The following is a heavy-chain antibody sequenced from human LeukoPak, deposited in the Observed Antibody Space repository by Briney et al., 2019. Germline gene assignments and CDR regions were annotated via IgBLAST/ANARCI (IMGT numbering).Heavy chain of an antibody. D-gene: IGHD3-16*01. Sequence: KTSETLSLTCTVSGGSLSRYYWSWIRQPPGKGLEWIGYIYYTGSTDFNPSLKSRLTISLDTSKNQFSLKLSSVTAADTAVYYCARERAGWAFDCWGQGTLVTVSS. CDR2: IYYTGST. CDR3: ARERAGWAFDC. J-gene: IGHJ4*02. V-gene: IGHV4-59*01. CDR1: GGSLSRYY.